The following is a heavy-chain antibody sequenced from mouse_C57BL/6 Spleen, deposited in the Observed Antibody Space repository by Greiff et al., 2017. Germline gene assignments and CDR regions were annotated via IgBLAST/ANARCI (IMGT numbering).Heavy chain of an antibody. D-gene: IGHD3-2*02. CDR1: GYSITSGYY. J-gene: IGHJ4*01. CDR3: ARQLRLQDYAMDY. Sequence: EVHLVESGPGLVKPSQSLSLTCSVTGYSITSGYYWNWIRQFPGNKLEWMGYISYDGSNNYNPSLKNRISITRDTSKNQFFLKLNSVTTEDTATYYCARQLRLQDYAMDYWGQGTSVTVSS. V-gene: IGHV3-6*01. CDR2: ISYDGSN.